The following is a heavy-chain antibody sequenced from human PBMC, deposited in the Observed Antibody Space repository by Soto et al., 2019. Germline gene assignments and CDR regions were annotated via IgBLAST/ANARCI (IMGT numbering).Heavy chain of an antibody. CDR2: ISYDGSNK. D-gene: IGHD3-10*01. J-gene: IGHJ3*02. CDR3: ARSRYGSGSYDAFDI. Sequence: GSLRLSCAASGFTFSSYAMHWVRQAPGKGLEWVAVISYDGSNKYYADSVKGRFTISRDNSKNTLYLQMNSLRAEDTAVYYCARSRYGSGSYDAFDIWGQGTMVTVSS. V-gene: IGHV3-30*04. CDR1: GFTFSSYA.